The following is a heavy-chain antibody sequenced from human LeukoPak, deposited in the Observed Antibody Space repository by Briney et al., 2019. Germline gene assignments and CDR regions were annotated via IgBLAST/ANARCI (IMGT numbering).Heavy chain of an antibody. J-gene: IGHJ4*02. D-gene: IGHD2-15*01. CDR1: GFTFSSYG. Sequence: PGRSPRLSCAASGFTFSSYGMHWVRQAPGKGLEWVAVISYDGSNKYYADSVKGRFTISRDNSKNTLYLQMNSLRAEDTAVYYCAKDYEEDIAVVVAASSPDYWGQGTLVTVSS. V-gene: IGHV3-30*18. CDR2: ISYDGSNK. CDR3: AKDYEEDIAVVVAASSPDY.